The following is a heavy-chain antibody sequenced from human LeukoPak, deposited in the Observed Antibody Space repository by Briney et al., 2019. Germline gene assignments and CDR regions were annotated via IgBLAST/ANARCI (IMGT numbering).Heavy chain of an antibody. CDR1: GFTFSTYA. D-gene: IGHD2-2*01. Sequence: GGSLRLSCAASGFTFSTYAMNWVRQAPGKGLEWVANIKQDGSEKYYVDSVKGRFTISRDNAKNSLYLQMNSLRAEDTAVYYCVSSTSRYYYMDVWGKGTTVTVSS. J-gene: IGHJ6*03. V-gene: IGHV3-7*01. CDR2: IKQDGSEK. CDR3: VSSTSRYYYMDV.